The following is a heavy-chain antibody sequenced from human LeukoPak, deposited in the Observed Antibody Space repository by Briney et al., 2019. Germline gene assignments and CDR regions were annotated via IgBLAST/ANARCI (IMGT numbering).Heavy chain of an antibody. CDR3: AKSDDYSFGY. CDR1: GFTFSSYA. J-gene: IGHJ4*02. V-gene: IGHV3-23*01. CDR2: ITSSSGGT. Sequence: GGSLRLSCAASGFTFSSYAMSWVCQAPGKGLEWVSLITSSSGGTYYADSVKGRFTISRDNSKSTLYLQMNSLRAEDTAVYYCAKSDDYSFGYWGQGTLVTVSS. D-gene: IGHD3-16*01.